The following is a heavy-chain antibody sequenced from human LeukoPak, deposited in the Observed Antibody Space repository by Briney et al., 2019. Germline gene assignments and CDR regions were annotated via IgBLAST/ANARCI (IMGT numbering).Heavy chain of an antibody. CDR3: AGEGIYCGGDCYYHSWFDP. J-gene: IGHJ5*02. V-gene: IGHV1-69*05. D-gene: IGHD2-21*01. Sequence: EASVKVSCKASGGTFSSYAISWVRQAPGQGLEWMGGIIPIFGTANYAQKFQGRVTITTDESTSTAYMELSSLRSEYTAVYYCAGEGIYCGGDCYYHSWFDPWGQGTLVTVSS. CDR2: IIPIFGTA. CDR1: GGTFSSYA.